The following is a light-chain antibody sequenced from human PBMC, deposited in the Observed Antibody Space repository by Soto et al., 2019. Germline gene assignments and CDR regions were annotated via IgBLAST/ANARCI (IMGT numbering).Light chain of an antibody. V-gene: IGKV3-11*01. J-gene: IGKJ4*01. CDR2: DSS. CDR3: QQRYTWPLT. CDR1: QSVNNF. Sequence: EIVLTQSPATLSLAPGEGATLSCRASQSVNNFLTWYQQKPGQAPRLLIYDSSNRATGIPARFSGSGSGTDFTLTISSLAPEDFAVYYCQQRYTWPLTFGGGTKVEFK.